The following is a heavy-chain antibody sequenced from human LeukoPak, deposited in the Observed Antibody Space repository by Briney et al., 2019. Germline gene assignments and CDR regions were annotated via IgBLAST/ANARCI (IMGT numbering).Heavy chain of an antibody. CDR2: ISYDGSNK. V-gene: IGHV3-30*09. CDR3: ARDFVVVVESYYDSSGPDY. D-gene: IGHD3-22*01. Sequence: GGSLRLSCAASGFTFSSYAMHWVRQAPGKGLEWVAVISYDGSNKYYADSVKGRFAISRDNSKNTLYLQMNSLRAEDTAVYYCARDFVVVVESYYDSSGPDYWGQGTLVTVSS. J-gene: IGHJ4*02. CDR1: GFTFSSYA.